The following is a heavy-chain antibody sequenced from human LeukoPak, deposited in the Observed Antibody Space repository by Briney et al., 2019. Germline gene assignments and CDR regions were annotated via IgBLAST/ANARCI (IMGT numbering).Heavy chain of an antibody. J-gene: IGHJ4*02. CDR2: IYYSGST. Sequence: PSETLSPTCTVSGGSISSGDYYWSWIRQPPGKGLEWIGYIYYSGSTYYNPSLKSRVTISVDTSKNQFSLKLSSVTASDTAVYYCARDPKPTIFGVASFDYWGQGTLVTVSS. CDR3: ARDPKPTIFGVASFDY. CDR1: GGSISSGDYY. D-gene: IGHD3-3*01. V-gene: IGHV4-30-4*08.